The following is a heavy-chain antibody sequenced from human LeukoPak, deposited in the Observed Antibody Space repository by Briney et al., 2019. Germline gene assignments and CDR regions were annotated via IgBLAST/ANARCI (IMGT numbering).Heavy chain of an antibody. J-gene: IGHJ2*01. CDR2: IYYSGTN. CDR3: GRDYGDYPYWYFDP. Sequence: PAETLSLTCIVSGGSISSSSYYWGWLRQPPGKGLEWIGSIYYSGTNHYNPSLKSRVTISVDTSKNQFSLKLRSVTAADTAVYYCGRDYGDYPYWYFDPWGRGTVVTVSS. V-gene: IGHV4-39*01. D-gene: IGHD4-17*01. CDR1: GGSISSSSYY.